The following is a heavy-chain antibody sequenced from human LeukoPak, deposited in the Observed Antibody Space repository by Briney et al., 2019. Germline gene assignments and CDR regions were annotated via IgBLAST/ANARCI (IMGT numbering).Heavy chain of an antibody. J-gene: IGHJ6*03. CDR1: GYSISSGYY. Sequence: PSETLSLTCTVSGYSISSGYYWTWIRQPPGKGLEWIGQIYYTGSTNYNPSLKSRVTMSVDTSKNQFSLKLSSVTAADTAVYYCARDQVVVAAKDYYYYYMDVWGKGTTVTISS. V-gene: IGHV4-38-2*02. CDR3: ARDQVVVAAKDYYYYYMDV. CDR2: IYYTGST. D-gene: IGHD2-15*01.